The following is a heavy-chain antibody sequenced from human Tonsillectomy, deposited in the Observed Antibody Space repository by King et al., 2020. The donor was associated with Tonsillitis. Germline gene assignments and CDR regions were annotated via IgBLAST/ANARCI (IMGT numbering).Heavy chain of an antibody. CDR3: AKDTKRYCSGGSCYSFDL. D-gene: IGHD2-15*01. CDR1: GFTFDDYA. J-gene: IGHJ2*01. CDR2: ISWNSGSI. V-gene: IGHV3-9*01. Sequence: QLVQSGGGLVQPGRSLRLSCAASGFTFDDYAMHWVRQAPGKGLEWVSGISWNSGSIGYADSVKGRFTISRDNAKNSLYLQMNSLRAEDTALYYCAKDTKRYCSGGSCYSFDLWGRGTLVTVSS.